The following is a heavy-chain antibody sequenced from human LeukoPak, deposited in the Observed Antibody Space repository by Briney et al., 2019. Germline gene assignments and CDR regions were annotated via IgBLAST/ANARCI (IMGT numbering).Heavy chain of an antibody. CDR3: ARDTAVAGLFDY. CDR2: ISSSSSYI. Sequence: GGSLRLSCAASGFIFSSYSMNWVRQAPGKGLEWVSSISSSSSYIYSADSVKGRFTISRDNAKNSLYLQMNSLRAEDTAVYYCARDTAVAGLFDYWGQGILVTVSS. D-gene: IGHD6-19*01. J-gene: IGHJ4*02. V-gene: IGHV3-21*01. CDR1: GFIFSSYS.